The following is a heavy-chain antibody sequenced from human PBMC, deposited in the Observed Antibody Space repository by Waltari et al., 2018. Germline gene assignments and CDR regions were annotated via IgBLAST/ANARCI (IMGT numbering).Heavy chain of an antibody. CDR2: IYGSGKP. CDR1: GYSISSGHY. V-gene: IGHV4-38-2*01. CDR3: AKPALGGNSLLWFDT. Sequence: QVQLQESGPGLVNPSGTLSLTCGVSGYSISSGHYWGWSRQPPGKGLEWIGSIYGSGKPHSNPSLNSRVIMSIDRSQTQSSLKLTSVTAAATAVYYCAKPALGGNSLLWFDTWGQGTLVTVSS. D-gene: IGHD2-21*02. J-gene: IGHJ5*02.